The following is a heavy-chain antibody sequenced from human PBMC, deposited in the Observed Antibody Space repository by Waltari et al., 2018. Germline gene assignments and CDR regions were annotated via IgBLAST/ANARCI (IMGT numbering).Heavy chain of an antibody. CDR2: INAANGNT. CDR1: GYRFNSYA. V-gene: IGHV1-3*01. Sequence: QVQLVQSGAEVKKPGASVKVSCKASGYRFNSYAMHWVRQAPGQRLEWMGWINAANGNTKYSQKFQGRVTMTEDTSTDTAYMELSSLRSEDTAVYYCARGPGPFDIWGQGTMVTVSS. J-gene: IGHJ3*02. CDR3: ARGPGPFDI.